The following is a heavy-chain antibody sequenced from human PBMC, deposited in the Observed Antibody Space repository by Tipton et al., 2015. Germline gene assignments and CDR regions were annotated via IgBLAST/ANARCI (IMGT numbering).Heavy chain of an antibody. CDR1: GDSISSSNW. CDR3: AREGWNSDSSGYDY. J-gene: IGHJ4*02. Sequence: TLSLTCSVSGDSISSSNWWSWVRQPPGKGLEWIGEIHHGGSTNYNPSLKSRVTISVDTSKNQFSLKLSSVTAADTAVYYCAREGWNSDSSGYDYWGQGTLVTVSS. D-gene: IGHD3-22*01. V-gene: IGHV4-4*02. CDR2: IHHGGST.